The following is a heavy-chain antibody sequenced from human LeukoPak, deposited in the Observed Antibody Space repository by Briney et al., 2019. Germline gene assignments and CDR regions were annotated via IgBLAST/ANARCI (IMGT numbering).Heavy chain of an antibody. D-gene: IGHD5-12*01. V-gene: IGHV3-7*01. Sequence: GGSLRLSCAASGFTFSNYWMGWVRQAPGKGLEWVANIKQDGSEIYYVDSVKGRFTISRDTAKDSLYLQMNSLRSEDTAVYYCARHPRHSGYDLYAYWGQGTLVTVSS. J-gene: IGHJ4*02. CDR3: ARHPRHSGYDLYAY. CDR1: GFTFSNYW. CDR2: IKQDGSEI.